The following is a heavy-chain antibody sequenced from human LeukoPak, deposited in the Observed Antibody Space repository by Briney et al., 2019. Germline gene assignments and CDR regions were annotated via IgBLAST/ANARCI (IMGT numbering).Heavy chain of an antibody. CDR3: ARLGVGYCSSTSCSDYYFDY. Sequence: SETLSLTCTVSGGSISSSSYYWGWIRQPPGKGLEWIGSVYYSGSTYYNPSLKSRVTISVDTSKNQFPLKLSSVTAADTAVYYCARLGVGYCSSTSCSDYYFDYWGQGTLVTVSS. J-gene: IGHJ4*02. CDR2: VYYSGST. CDR1: GGSISSSSYY. D-gene: IGHD2-2*01. V-gene: IGHV4-39*01.